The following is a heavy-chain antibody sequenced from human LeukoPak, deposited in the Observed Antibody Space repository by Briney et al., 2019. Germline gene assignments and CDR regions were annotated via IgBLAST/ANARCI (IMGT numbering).Heavy chain of an antibody. CDR3: ATKPYYDILTGYGGGVLLGY. CDR2: FDPEDGET. V-gene: IGHV1-24*01. Sequence: ASVKVSCKVSGCTLTELSMHWVQQGPGKGLEWMGRFDPEDGETIYAQKFQGRVTMTEGTSTDTAYMELSSLRSEDTAVYYCATKPYYDILTGYGGGVLLGYWGQGTLVTVSS. D-gene: IGHD3-9*01. J-gene: IGHJ4*02. CDR1: GCTLTELS.